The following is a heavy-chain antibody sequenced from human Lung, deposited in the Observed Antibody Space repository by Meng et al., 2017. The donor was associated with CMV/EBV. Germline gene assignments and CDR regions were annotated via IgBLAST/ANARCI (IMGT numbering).Heavy chain of an antibody. Sequence: SCVVSGFTFSSYEINWVRQAPGKGLEWVSYISSSGSTIYYADSVKGRFTISRDNAKKSLFLQMNSLRAEDTALYYCAKFPRHLYCSTTSCFLDYWGQGTXVTVSS. CDR3: AKFPRHLYCSTTSCFLDY. D-gene: IGHD2-2*01. J-gene: IGHJ4*02. V-gene: IGHV3-48*03. CDR2: ISSSGSTI. CDR1: GFTFSSYE.